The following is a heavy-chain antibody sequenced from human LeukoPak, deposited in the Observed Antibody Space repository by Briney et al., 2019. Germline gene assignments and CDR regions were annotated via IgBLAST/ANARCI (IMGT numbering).Heavy chain of an antibody. D-gene: IGHD3-22*01. J-gene: IGHJ3*02. V-gene: IGHV4-30-2*01. CDR3: ARDSYYDNSGEGAFDI. CDR2: IYQSGST. CDR1: GGSVSTIGYS. Sequence: PSETLSLTCGVSGGSVSTIGYSWSWIRQPPGKGLGWIGYIYQSGSTSYNPSLQSRVTISIDKSKNQFSLKLSSVTAADTAVYYCARDSYYDNSGEGAFDIWGQGTLVTVSS.